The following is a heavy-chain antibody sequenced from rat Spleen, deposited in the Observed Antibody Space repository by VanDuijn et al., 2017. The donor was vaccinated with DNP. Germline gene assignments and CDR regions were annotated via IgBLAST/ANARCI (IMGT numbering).Heavy chain of an antibody. CDR2: ISYDGGHT. CDR3: VRPHHYAGSYPRY. CDR1: GFTFSDYY. Sequence: EVQLVESGGGLVQPGRSLRLSCVASGFTFSDYYLAWVRQAPTKGLEWVAYISYDGGHTSYGDSMKGRFTISRDNAKSTLYLQMNSLRSEDMATYYCVRPHHYAGSYPRYWGQGVMVTVSS. D-gene: IGHD1-12*03. V-gene: IGHV5-22*01. J-gene: IGHJ2*01.